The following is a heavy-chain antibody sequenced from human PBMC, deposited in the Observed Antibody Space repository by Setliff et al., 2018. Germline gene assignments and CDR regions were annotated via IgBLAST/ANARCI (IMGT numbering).Heavy chain of an antibody. V-gene: IGHV2-5*02. J-gene: IGHJ4*02. Sequence: SGSTLVNPTQTLTLTFTFSGFSLSTSGVGVGWVRQPPGKALEWLALISWDDDDRYSPSLKNRVTLTKDTSKNQVVLTMSNVDPVDTATYYCAHIMGRVWDYWGPGTLVTSPQ. CDR1: GFSLSTSGVG. CDR3: AHIMGRVWDY. D-gene: IGHD3-10*01. CDR2: ISWDDDD.